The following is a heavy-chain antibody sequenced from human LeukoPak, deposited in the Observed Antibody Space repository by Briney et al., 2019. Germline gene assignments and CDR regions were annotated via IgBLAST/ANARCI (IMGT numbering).Heavy chain of an antibody. CDR1: GFTFGDYA. V-gene: IGHV3-49*05. CDR2: IRSKAYGGTT. Sequence: NPGRSLRLSCTASGFTFGDYAMSWFREAPGKGLEWVGFIRSKAYGGTTEYAASVKGRFTISRDDSKSIAYLQMNSLKTEDTAVYYCTRDLAVAGTGGNYWGQGTLSPSPQ. D-gene: IGHD6-19*01. J-gene: IGHJ4*02. CDR3: TRDLAVAGTGGNY.